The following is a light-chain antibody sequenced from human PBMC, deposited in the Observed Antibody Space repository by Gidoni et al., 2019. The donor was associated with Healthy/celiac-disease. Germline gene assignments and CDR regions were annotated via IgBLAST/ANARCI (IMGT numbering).Light chain of an antibody. Sequence: DIQMTQSPSSLSASVGDRVTITCQASQDISNYLNWYQQKPGKAPKLLIYAASNLETGVPSRCSGSGSGTDFTFTISSLQPEDIATYYCQQYDNLFTFGPGTKVDIK. J-gene: IGKJ3*01. CDR2: AAS. CDR1: QDISNY. V-gene: IGKV1-33*01. CDR3: QQYDNLFT.